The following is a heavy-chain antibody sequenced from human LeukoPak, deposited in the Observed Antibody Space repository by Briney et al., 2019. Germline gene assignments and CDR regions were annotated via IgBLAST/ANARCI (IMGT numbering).Heavy chain of an antibody. J-gene: IGHJ3*02. Sequence: GGSLRLSCAASGFTFSSYSMNWVRQAPGKGLEWVSSISSSSSYIYYADSVKGRFTISRDNAKNSLYLQMNSLRAEDTAVYYCARDGVTWSPAPGIDIWGQGTVVTVSS. D-gene: IGHD2-8*02. CDR1: GFTFSSYS. V-gene: IGHV3-21*01. CDR3: ARDGVTWSPAPGIDI. CDR2: ISSSSSYI.